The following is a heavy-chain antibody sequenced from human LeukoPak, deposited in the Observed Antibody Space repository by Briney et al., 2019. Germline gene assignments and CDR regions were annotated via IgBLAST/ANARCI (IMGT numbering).Heavy chain of an antibody. D-gene: IGHD2-2*01. V-gene: IGHV4-34*01. CDR1: GGSFSGYY. Sequence: SETLSLTCAVYGGSFSGYYWSWIRQPPGKGLEWIGEINHGGSTNYNPSLKSRVTISVDTSKNQFSLKLSSVTAADTAVYYCARAVVVPAARIYYFDYWGQGTLVTVSS. J-gene: IGHJ4*02. CDR2: INHGGST. CDR3: ARAVVVPAARIYYFDY.